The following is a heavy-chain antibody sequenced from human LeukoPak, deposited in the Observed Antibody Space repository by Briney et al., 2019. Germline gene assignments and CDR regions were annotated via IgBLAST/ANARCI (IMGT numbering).Heavy chain of an antibody. CDR1: GGSISSYY. D-gene: IGHD5-18*01. Sequence: SETLSLTCTVSGGSISSYYWSWIRQPPGKGLEWIGYIYYSGSTKYNPSLKSRVTISVDTSKNQFSLKLSSVTAADTAVYYCARSAGYSYGGGKIDYWGQGTLVTVSS. V-gene: IGHV4-59*01. CDR2: IYYSGST. J-gene: IGHJ4*02. CDR3: ARSAGYSYGGGKIDY.